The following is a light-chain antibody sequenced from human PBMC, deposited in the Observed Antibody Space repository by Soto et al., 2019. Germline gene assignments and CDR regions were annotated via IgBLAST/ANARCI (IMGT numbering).Light chain of an antibody. CDR1: QSISWR. CDR3: QQSSSYPWT. CDR2: EAS. Sequence: DIQMTQSPSTLSASIGDRVTITCRASQSISWRLAWYEQKPGKAPKLLVYEASNLQSGVPSRFSGSGSGTEFTLTISSLQPDDFATYYCQQSSSYPWTFGQGAKVEIK. V-gene: IGKV1-5*01. J-gene: IGKJ1*01.